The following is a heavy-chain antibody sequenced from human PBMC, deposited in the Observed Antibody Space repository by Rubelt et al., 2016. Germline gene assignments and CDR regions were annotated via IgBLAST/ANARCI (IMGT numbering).Heavy chain of an antibody. V-gene: IGHV1-69*01. J-gene: IGHJ2*01. CDR2: ISAYHGNT. CDR1: GGTFSSYA. Sequence: QVQLVQSGAEVKKPGSSVKVSCKASGGTFSSYAISWVRQAPGQGLEWMGWISAYHGNTYYAQKFQGRVTITADESTSTAYMELSSLRSEDTAVYYCARALSPRFVEYFDLWGRGTLVTVSS. D-gene: IGHD3-3*01. CDR3: ARALSPRFVEYFDL.